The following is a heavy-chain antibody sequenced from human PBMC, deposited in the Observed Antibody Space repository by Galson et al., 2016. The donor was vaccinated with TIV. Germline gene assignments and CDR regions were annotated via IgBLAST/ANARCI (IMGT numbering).Heavy chain of an antibody. D-gene: IGHD1-26*01. V-gene: IGHV3-23*01. CDR2: ISGYDSGT. CDR1: GFAFSNYG. CDR3: AEPVRGLGVSGGFDY. Sequence: SLRLSCAASGFAFSNYGMYWVRQAPGKGLEWVSSISGYDSGTYYADSVKGRFTISRDNSKNTLYMQMNSLRAEDTAVYWFAEPVRGLGVSGGFDYWGQGTLVTFSS. J-gene: IGHJ4*02.